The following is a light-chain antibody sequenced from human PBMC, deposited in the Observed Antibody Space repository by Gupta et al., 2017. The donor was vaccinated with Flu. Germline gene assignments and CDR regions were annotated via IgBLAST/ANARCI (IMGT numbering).Light chain of an antibody. CDR1: HDMRYY. V-gene: IGKV1-33*01. CDR3: QQYDVLPPT. CDR2: DAS. Sequence: GDRVTITCQATHDMRYYLNWYQQRPGKAPKLLMYDASKLDRGVPSRFSGSGSGTDFTFTISSLNPEDVATYYCQQYDVLPPTFGQGTRLEIK. J-gene: IGKJ5*01.